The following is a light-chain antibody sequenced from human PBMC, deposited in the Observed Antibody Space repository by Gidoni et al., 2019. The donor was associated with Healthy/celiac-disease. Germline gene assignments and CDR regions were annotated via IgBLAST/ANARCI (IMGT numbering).Light chain of an antibody. CDR3: QQYNNWPQT. CDR1: QSVSSN. CDR2: GAS. V-gene: IGKV3-15*01. J-gene: IGKJ1*01. Sequence: EIVMTQSPATLSVSPGERATLSCRASQSVSSNLAWYQQKPGQAPRLLTYGASTRATGIPARFSGSGSGKEFTLTISSLQSEDFAVYYCQQYNNWPQTFXQXTKVEIK.